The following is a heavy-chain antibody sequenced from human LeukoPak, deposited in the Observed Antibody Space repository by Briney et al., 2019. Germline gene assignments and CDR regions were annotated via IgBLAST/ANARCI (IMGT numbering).Heavy chain of an antibody. CDR2: IYTSGST. CDR3: TRGISPGGMDV. CDR1: GGSISISSYC. J-gene: IGHJ6*02. V-gene: IGHV4-61*02. Sequence: SGTLCLTCTVSGGSISISSYCWGCIRQPAGKGRDSTGRIYTSGSTNHNPSLNCRVTLSLDTSKHQLSLTPGYVTAADTAVYYCTRGISPGGMDVWGQGTTVTVSS.